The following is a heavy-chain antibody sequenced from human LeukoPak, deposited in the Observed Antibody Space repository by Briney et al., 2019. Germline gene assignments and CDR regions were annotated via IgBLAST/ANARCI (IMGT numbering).Heavy chain of an antibody. J-gene: IGHJ4*02. V-gene: IGHV3-21*01. CDR3: ARGGMVRGFDY. D-gene: IGHD3-10*01. CDR1: GFTVSSYS. CDR2: ISSSSSYI. Sequence: PGGSLRLSCAASGFTVSSYSMNWVRQAPGKGLEWVSSISSSSSYIYYADSVKGRFTISRDNAKNSLYLQMKSLRAEDTAVYYCARGGMVRGFDYWGQGTLVTVSS.